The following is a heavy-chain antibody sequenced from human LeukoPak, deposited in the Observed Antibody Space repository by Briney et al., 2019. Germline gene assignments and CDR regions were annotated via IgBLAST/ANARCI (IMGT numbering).Heavy chain of an antibody. CDR1: GGSISSGGYY. V-gene: IGHV4-31*03. CDR3: AREGLYSGQDYFDD. J-gene: IGHJ4*02. D-gene: IGHD5-12*01. Sequence: PSETLSLTCTVSGGSISSGGYYWSWIRQHPGKGLEWIGYIYYSGSTYYNPSLKSRVTMSVDTSKNQFSLKLTSVTAADTAVYYCAREGLYSGQDYFDDWGQGTLVTVSS. CDR2: IYYSGST.